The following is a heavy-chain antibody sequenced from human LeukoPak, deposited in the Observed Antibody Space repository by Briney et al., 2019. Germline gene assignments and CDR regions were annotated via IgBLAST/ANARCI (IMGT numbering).Heavy chain of an antibody. CDR3: ARDGPNHRVAFLDAFDI. J-gene: IGHJ3*02. CDR1: GFTFSSYA. Sequence: GGSLRLSCAASGFTFSSYAMSWVRQAPGKGLEWVSAISGSGGSTYYADSVKGRFTISRDNSKNTLYLQMNSLRAEDTAVYYCARDGPNHRVAFLDAFDIWGQGTMVTVSS. D-gene: IGHD1-14*01. V-gene: IGHV3-23*01. CDR2: ISGSGGST.